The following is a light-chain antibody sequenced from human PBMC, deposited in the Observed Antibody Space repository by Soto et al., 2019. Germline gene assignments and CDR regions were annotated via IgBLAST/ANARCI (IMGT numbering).Light chain of an antibody. Sequence: HSALTQPASVSGSPGQSITISCTGTSSDVGSYNLVSWFQHHPGKAPKLMIYEDSKRPSGVSNRFSGSKSGNTASLTISGLQAEDDADYFCCSYAGSGTYVFGTGTKVTVL. CDR3: CSYAGSGTYV. J-gene: IGLJ1*01. CDR1: SSDVGSYNL. CDR2: EDS. V-gene: IGLV2-23*01.